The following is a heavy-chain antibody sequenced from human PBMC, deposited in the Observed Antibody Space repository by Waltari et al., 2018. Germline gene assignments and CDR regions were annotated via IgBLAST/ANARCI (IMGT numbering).Heavy chain of an antibody. V-gene: IGHV3-7*03. CDR3: ARGSADFVRFWDS. CDR1: GFPLRLYS. CDR2: IKFDGTGE. Sequence: EVYLAESGGGLVLPGGSLSLSCVASGFPLRLYSMTWVRQAPGKGLEWVANIKFDGTGEYYVDSVRGRFTISRDNTKNSLYLQMNRLRDDDTAVYYCARGSADFVRFWDSWGQGTLVTVSS. J-gene: IGHJ4*02. D-gene: IGHD3-10*01.